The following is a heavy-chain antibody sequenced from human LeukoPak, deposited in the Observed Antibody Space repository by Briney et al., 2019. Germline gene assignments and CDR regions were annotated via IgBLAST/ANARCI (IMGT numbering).Heavy chain of an antibody. Sequence: GGSLRLSCTASGFIFSNYAMSWVRQAPGKGVEWVSAISGSGTNTFYADSVKGRFTISRDNFRNTLYLQMNSLRAEDTAIYYCAKEVVRDYFDYWGQGTLVTVSS. J-gene: IGHJ4*02. CDR1: GFIFSNYA. CDR2: ISGSGTNT. CDR3: AKEVVRDYFDY. V-gene: IGHV3-23*01. D-gene: IGHD3-10*01.